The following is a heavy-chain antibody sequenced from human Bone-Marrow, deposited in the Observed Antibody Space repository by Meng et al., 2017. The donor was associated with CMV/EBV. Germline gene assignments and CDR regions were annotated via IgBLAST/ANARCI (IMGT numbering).Heavy chain of an antibody. CDR3: ARVRDYGMDV. J-gene: IGHJ6*02. Sequence: GESLKISCAASGFTFSRYWMHWVRQAPGKGLVWVSRINSDVSSTSYADSVKGRFTIARDNAKNTLYLQMNSLSAEDTAVYYCARVRDYGMDVWGQGTTITVSS. D-gene: IGHD3-10*01. CDR1: GFTFSRYW. V-gene: IGHV3-74*01. CDR2: INSDVSST.